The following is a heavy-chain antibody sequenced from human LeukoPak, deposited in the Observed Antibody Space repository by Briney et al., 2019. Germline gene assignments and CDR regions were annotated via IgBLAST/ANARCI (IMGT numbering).Heavy chain of an antibody. D-gene: IGHD3-10*01. CDR3: AKEGGWFGVSGFDY. V-gene: IGHV3-23*01. CDR2: ISGSGGSP. J-gene: IGHJ4*02. CDR1: GFSFSDHV. Sequence: GGSLRLSCAVSGFSFSDHVMTWVRQAPGKGLAWVAGISGSGGSPWYADSVKGRFTISRDNSKNTLYLQMNSLRAEDTAIYYCAKEGGWFGVSGFDYWGQGALVTVPS.